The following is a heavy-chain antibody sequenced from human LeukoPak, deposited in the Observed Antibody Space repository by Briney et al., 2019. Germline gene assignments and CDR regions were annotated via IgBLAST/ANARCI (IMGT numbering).Heavy chain of an antibody. V-gene: IGHV4/OR15-8*02. D-gene: IGHD1-26*01. CDR2: ISLAGQT. Sequence: SETLSLTCGVSGGSTSGTTWWSWVRQPPGQGLEWIGEISLAGQTNYNPSLNGRVTMSLDKSSNQLSLHLTSVTAADTATYFCSRESGPFCPFGYWGQGTLVIVSS. CDR1: GGSTSGTTW. J-gene: IGHJ4*02. CDR3: SRESGPFCPFGY.